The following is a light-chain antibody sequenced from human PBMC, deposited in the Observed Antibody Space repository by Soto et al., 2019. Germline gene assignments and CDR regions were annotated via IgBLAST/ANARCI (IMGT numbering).Light chain of an antibody. J-gene: IGLJ1*01. CDR1: NIGTKS. Sequence: SYELTQPHSVSVAPGQTATITCGGDNIGTKSVHWYQQRSGQVPVVAVRDDTARPSGIPERFSGSNSGNTATLTISRVEAGDEADYYCQVWDNSREYYVFGTGTKVTVL. CDR2: DDT. V-gene: IGLV3-21*02. CDR3: QVWDNSREYYV.